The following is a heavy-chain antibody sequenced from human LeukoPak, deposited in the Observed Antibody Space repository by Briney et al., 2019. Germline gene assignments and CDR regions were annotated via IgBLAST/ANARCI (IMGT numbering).Heavy chain of an antibody. V-gene: IGHV3-21*01. CDR3: ARDSATVTSTSSWFDP. CDR2: ISTSSSYI. D-gene: IGHD4-17*01. Sequence: GRSLRLSCAASGFTFNNYAMHWVRQAPGKGLEWVSSISTSSSYIYYADSVKGRFTSSRDNAKNSLYLQMNSLRAEDTAVYYCARDSATVTSTSSWFDPWGQGTWSPSPQ. J-gene: IGHJ5*02. CDR1: GFTFNNYA.